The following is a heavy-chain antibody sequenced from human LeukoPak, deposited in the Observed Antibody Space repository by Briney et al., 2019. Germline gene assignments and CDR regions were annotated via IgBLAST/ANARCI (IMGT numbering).Heavy chain of an antibody. J-gene: IGHJ4*02. V-gene: IGHV3-30-3*01. Sequence: GGSLRLSCAASGFTFSSYAMHWVRQAPGKGLEWVAVISYDGSNKYYADSVKGRFTISRDNSKNTLYLQMNSLRAEETAIYYCARVASKHYFDDWGQGTLVTVST. CDR1: GFTFSSYA. CDR2: ISYDGSNK. CDR3: ARVASKHYFDD.